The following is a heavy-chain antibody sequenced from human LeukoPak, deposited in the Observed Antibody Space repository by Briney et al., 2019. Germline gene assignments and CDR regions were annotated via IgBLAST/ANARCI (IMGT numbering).Heavy chain of an antibody. J-gene: IGHJ3*02. CDR3: ARAKALSTAFDI. Sequence: GGSLRLSCAASGFTFSSYSMNWVRQAPGKGLEWVSSISSSSSYIYYADSVKGRFTISRDNAKNSLYLQMNSLRAEGTAVYYCARAKALSTAFDIWGQGTMVTVSS. V-gene: IGHV3-21*01. CDR1: GFTFSSYS. CDR2: ISSSSSYI.